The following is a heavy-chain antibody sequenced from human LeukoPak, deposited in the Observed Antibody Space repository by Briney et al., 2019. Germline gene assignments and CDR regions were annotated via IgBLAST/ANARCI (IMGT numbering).Heavy chain of an antibody. D-gene: IGHD6-13*01. Sequence: SQTLSLTCTVSGGSISSGGYYWSWIRQPPGKGLEWIGYIYHSGSTYYNPSLKSRVTISVDRSKNQFSLKLSSVTAADTAVYYCARAIISSSWYDYWGQGTLVTVSS. J-gene: IGHJ4*02. CDR3: ARAIISSSWYDY. CDR1: GGSISSGGYY. V-gene: IGHV4-30-2*01. CDR2: IYHSGST.